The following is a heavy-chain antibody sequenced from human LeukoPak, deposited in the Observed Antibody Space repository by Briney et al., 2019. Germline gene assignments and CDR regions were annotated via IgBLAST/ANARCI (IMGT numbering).Heavy chain of an antibody. CDR2: ISGSGGST. CDR1: GFTFSSYG. D-gene: IGHD3-22*01. V-gene: IGHV3-23*01. Sequence: GGSLRLSCAASGFTFSSYGMTWVRQAPGKGLEWVSGISGSGGSTYYADSVKGRFTISRDNAKNSLFLQMNSLRAEDTAVYYCAKDFESMIVVVITIGAFDIWGQGTMVTVSS. CDR3: AKDFESMIVVVITIGAFDI. J-gene: IGHJ3*02.